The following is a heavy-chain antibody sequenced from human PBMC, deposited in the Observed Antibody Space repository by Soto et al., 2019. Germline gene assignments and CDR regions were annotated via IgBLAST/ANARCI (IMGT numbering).Heavy chain of an antibody. CDR3: ARGGCSGGSCYFNYYYYYMDV. D-gene: IGHD2-15*01. J-gene: IGHJ6*03. V-gene: IGHV1-8*01. CDR1: GYTFTSYD. Sequence: ASVKVSCKASGYTFTSYDINWVRQATGQGLEWMGWMNPNSGNTGYAQKFQGRVTMTRNTSISTAYMELSSLRSEDTAVYYCARGGCSGGSCYFNYYYYYMDVWSKGTTVTVSS. CDR2: MNPNSGNT.